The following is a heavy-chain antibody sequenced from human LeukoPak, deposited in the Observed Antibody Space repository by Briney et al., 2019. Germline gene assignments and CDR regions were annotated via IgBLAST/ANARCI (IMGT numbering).Heavy chain of an antibody. CDR3: ARGGGGKREYREYFQH. V-gene: IGHV1-69*05. Sequence: GASVKVSCKASGGTFSSYAISWVRQAPGQGLEWMGGIIPIFGTANYAQKFQGRVTITTDESTSTAYMELSSLRSEDTAVYYCARGGGGKREYREYFQHWGQGTLVTVSS. J-gene: IGHJ1*01. CDR2: IIPIFGTA. CDR1: GGTFSSYA. D-gene: IGHD2/OR15-2a*01.